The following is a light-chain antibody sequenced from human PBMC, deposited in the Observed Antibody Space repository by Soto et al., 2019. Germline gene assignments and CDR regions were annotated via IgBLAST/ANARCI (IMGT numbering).Light chain of an antibody. J-gene: IGLJ2*01. Sequence: QSALTQPRSVSGSPGQSVTISCTGTSSDVGGYNYVSWYQQYSGKAPKVMIYDVSKRPSGVPDRFSGSKSGNTASLTISGLQAEDEADYYCSSYVNYNTFVVFGGGTKLTVL. CDR1: SSDVGGYNY. CDR3: SSYVNYNTFVV. V-gene: IGLV2-11*01. CDR2: DVS.